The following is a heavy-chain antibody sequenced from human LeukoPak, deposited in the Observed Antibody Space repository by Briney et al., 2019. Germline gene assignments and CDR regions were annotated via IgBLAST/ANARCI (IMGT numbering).Heavy chain of an antibody. CDR3: AKDKCSGGSCYWDYYYGMDV. Sequence: PGGSLRLSCAASGFTFSSYAMSWVRQAPGKGLEWVSAISGSGGSTYYADSVKGRSTISRDNSKNTLYLQMNSLRAEDTAVYYCAKDKCSGGSCYWDYYYGMDVWGQGTTVTVSS. CDR2: ISGSGGST. CDR1: GFTFSSYA. D-gene: IGHD2-15*01. J-gene: IGHJ6*02. V-gene: IGHV3-23*01.